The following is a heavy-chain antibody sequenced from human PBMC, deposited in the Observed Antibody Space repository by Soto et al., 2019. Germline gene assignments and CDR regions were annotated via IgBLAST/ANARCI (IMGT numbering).Heavy chain of an antibody. CDR2: INHSGST. CDR3: ARGRKIVVVVAARLYYFDY. V-gene: IGHV4-34*01. J-gene: IGHJ4*02. Sequence: QVQLQQWGAGLLKPSETLSLTCAVYGGSFSGYYWSWIRQPPGKGLEWIGEINHSGSTNYNTSLKSRVTISVDTSKNQFSLKLSSVTAADTAVYYCARGRKIVVVVAARLYYFDYWGQGTLVTVSS. D-gene: IGHD2-15*01. CDR1: GGSFSGYY.